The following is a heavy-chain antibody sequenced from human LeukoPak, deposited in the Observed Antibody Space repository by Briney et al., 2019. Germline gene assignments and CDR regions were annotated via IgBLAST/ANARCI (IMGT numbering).Heavy chain of an antibody. Sequence: PGGSLRLSCAASGFTFSSYGMHWVRQAPGKGLEWVAFIRYDGSNKYYADSVKGRFTISRDNSKNTLYLQMNSLRAEDTAVYYCAKESKLYGTGAFDIWGQGAMVTVSS. CDR1: GFTFSSYG. CDR3: AKESKLYGTGAFDI. D-gene: IGHD1-1*01. CDR2: IRYDGSNK. V-gene: IGHV3-30*02. J-gene: IGHJ3*02.